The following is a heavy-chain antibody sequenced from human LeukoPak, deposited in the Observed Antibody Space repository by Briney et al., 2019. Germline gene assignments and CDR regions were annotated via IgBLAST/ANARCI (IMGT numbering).Heavy chain of an antibody. CDR3: STLTSRGLSDS. J-gene: IGHJ4*02. Sequence: GGSLRLSCAASGFTFTNAWINWVRQAPGGGLEWVGRIKSKADGETIDYAAPVKGRFTFSRDDSKNMLYLQMNSLKSEDTAVYYCSTLTSRGLSDSWGQGTLVTVSS. CDR2: IKSKADGETI. D-gene: IGHD1-20*01. CDR1: GFTFTNAW. V-gene: IGHV3-15*07.